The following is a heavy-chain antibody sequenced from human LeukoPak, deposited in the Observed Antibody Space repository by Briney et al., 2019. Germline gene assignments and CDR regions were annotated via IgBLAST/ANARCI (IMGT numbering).Heavy chain of an antibody. D-gene: IGHD3-22*01. V-gene: IGHV4-39*01. CDR1: GGSISSSSYY. J-gene: IGHJ6*03. CDR3: ARGETYYYDSSGYSYYMDV. Sequence: SETLSLTCTVSGGSISSSSYYWGWIRQPPGKGLEWIGSIYYSGSTYYHPSLKSRVTISVDTSKNQFSLKLSSVTAADTAVYYCARGETYYYDSSGYSYYMDVWGKGTTVTVSS. CDR2: IYYSGST.